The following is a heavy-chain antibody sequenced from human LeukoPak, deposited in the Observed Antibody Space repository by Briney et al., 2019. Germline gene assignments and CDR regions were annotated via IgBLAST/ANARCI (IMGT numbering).Heavy chain of an antibody. V-gene: IGHV1-69*04. Sequence: ASVKVSCKASGGTFSSYAISWVRQAPGQGLEWMGRIIPIFGIANYAQKFQGRVTITADKSTSTAYMELSSLRSEDTAVYYCARDRTYCSGGSCNPYYYYGMDVWGQGTMVTVSS. CDR2: IIPIFGIA. D-gene: IGHD2-15*01. CDR3: ARDRTYCSGGSCNPYYYYGMDV. CDR1: GGTFSSYA. J-gene: IGHJ6*02.